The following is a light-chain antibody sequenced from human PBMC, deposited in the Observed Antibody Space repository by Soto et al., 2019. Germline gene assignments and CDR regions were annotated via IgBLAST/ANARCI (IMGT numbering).Light chain of an antibody. V-gene: IGKV3-11*01. CDR3: QQRSNWPPFT. J-gene: IGKJ4*01. CDR1: QSVNTY. CDR2: DAS. Sequence: EVVMTQSPATLSLSPGERATLSCRASQSVNTYLAWYQQKPGQAPRLLIYDASNRATGIPARFNGSGSGTDFTLTISSLEPEDFVVYYCQQRSNWPPFTFGGGTKLEIK.